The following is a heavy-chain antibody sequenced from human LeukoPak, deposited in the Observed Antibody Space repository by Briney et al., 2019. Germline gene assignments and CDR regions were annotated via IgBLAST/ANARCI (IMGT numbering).Heavy chain of an antibody. Sequence: ASVKVSCKASGYTFTGYYMHWVRQAPGQGLEWMGWINLNSGGTNYAQKFQGRVTMTRDTSISTAYMELSRLRSDDTAVYYCARAPYDFWSGYEGFDPWGQGTLVTVSS. CDR1: GYTFTGYY. V-gene: IGHV1-2*02. CDR3: ARAPYDFWSGYEGFDP. D-gene: IGHD3-3*01. J-gene: IGHJ5*02. CDR2: INLNSGGT.